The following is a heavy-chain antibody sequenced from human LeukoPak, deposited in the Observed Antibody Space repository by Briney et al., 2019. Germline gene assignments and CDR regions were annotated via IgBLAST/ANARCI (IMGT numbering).Heavy chain of an antibody. V-gene: IGHV1-18*04. CDR1: GYTFTIRG. Sequence: ASVKVSCKASGYTFTIRGFSWVRQAPGQGLEGMGWINANSGNTNYAQKFQGRVTLTTDTSTNTAYMELRSLRSDDTAVYYCARDEVSGGWYNHWGQGTLVTVSS. J-gene: IGHJ4*02. D-gene: IGHD6-19*01. CDR2: INANSGNT. CDR3: ARDEVSGGWYNH.